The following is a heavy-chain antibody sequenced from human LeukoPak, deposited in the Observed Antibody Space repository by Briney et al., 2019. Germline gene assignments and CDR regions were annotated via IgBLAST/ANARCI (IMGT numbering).Heavy chain of an antibody. J-gene: IGHJ1*01. CDR1: GFTLNNQW. D-gene: IGHD5-12*01. V-gene: IGHV3-7*05. CDR3: CRYSEDNYSFHH. CDR2: IKDDGSGK. Sequence: GGSLRLSCAPAGFTLNNQWISWVRQAPGKGLEWVANIKDDGSGKYYVDSVKGRLTISRDNAEKTLYLQMNSLRAEDTAVYYFCRYSEDNYSFHHWGRGTLVTVSS.